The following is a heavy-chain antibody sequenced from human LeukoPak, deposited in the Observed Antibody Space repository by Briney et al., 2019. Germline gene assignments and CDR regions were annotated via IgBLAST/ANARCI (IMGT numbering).Heavy chain of an antibody. CDR3: AKVHDSSGYYAYYFDY. CDR1: GFTFRTLD. CDR2: INWDASYA. D-gene: IGHD3-22*01. J-gene: IGHJ4*02. Sequence: GGSLRLSCAASGFTFRTLDFNWVRQAPGKGLEWVASINWDASYAFYADSVRGRFTISRDNSKNTLYLQMNSLRAEDTAVYYCAKVHDSSGYYAYYFDYWGQGTLVTVSS. V-gene: IGHV3-23*01.